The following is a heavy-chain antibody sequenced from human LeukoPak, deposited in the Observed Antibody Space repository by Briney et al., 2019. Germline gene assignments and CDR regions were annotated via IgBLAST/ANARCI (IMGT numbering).Heavy chain of an antibody. J-gene: IGHJ6*02. CDR3: ARDLHPGPYYYYYYGMDV. CDR1: GFTFSSYW. V-gene: IGHV3-7*01. Sequence: PGGSLRLSCAASGFTFSSYWMGWVRQAPGKGLEWVANIKQDGSEKYYVDSVKGRFTISRDNAKNSLYLQMNSLRAEDTAVYYCARDLHPGPYYYYYYGMDVWGQGTTVTVSS. CDR2: IKQDGSEK.